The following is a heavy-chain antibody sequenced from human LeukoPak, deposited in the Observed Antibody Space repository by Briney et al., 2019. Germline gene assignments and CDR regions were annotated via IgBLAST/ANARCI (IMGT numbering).Heavy chain of an antibody. D-gene: IGHD3-9*01. CDR1: GFTFSSYS. Sequence: PGGSLRLSCAASGFTFSSYSMNWVRQAPGKGLEWVSSISSSSSYIYYADSVKGRFTISRDNAKNSLYLQMNSLRAEDTAVYYCARRYYDILTGYLHFDYWGQGTLVTVSS. J-gene: IGHJ4*02. CDR2: ISSSSSYI. V-gene: IGHV3-21*01. CDR3: ARRYYDILTGYLHFDY.